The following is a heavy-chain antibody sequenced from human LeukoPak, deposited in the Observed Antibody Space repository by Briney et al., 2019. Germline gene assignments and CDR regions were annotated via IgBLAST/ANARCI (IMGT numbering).Heavy chain of an antibody. CDR3: ARVGDCSSTSCYNYYYDYMDV. Sequence: GGSLRLSRAASGFTFSSYSMNWVRQAPGKGLEWVSYISSSSSTIYYADSVKGRFTISRDNAKNSLYLQMNSLRAEDTAVYYCARVGDCSSTSCYNYYYDYMDVWGKGTTVTVSS. CDR2: ISSSSSTI. D-gene: IGHD2-2*01. CDR1: GFTFSSYS. V-gene: IGHV3-48*01. J-gene: IGHJ6*03.